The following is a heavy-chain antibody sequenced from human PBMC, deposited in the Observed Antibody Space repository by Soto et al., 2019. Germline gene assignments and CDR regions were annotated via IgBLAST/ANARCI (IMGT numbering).Heavy chain of an antibody. CDR1: GFSLSTSGVG. CDR2: IYWDDDK. CDR3: AHRHYDFWSGYYFFDC. V-gene: IGHV2-5*02. D-gene: IGHD3-3*01. J-gene: IGHJ4*02. Sequence: QITLKESGPTLVKPTQTLTLTCTFSGFSLSTSGVGVGWIRQPPGKALEWLALIYWDDDKRYSPSLKSRLTTTKDTSKNQVVLTMTNMDPVDTATYYRAHRHYDFWSGYYFFDCWGQGNLVTGSS.